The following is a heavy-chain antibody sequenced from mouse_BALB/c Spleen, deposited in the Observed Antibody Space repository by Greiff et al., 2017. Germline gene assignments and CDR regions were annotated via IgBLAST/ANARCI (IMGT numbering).Heavy chain of an antibody. CDR1: GFTFSNYW. V-gene: IGHV6-6*02. Sequence: EVKLVESGGGLVQPGGSMKLSCVASGFTFSNYWMNWVRQSPEKGLEWVAEIRLKSNNYATHYAESVKGRFTISRDDSKSSVYLQMNNLRAEDTGIYYCTKAYYYGSSLNYFDDWGQGTTLTVSS. J-gene: IGHJ2*01. CDR3: TKAYYYGSSLNYFDD. D-gene: IGHD1-1*01. CDR2: IRLKSNNYAT.